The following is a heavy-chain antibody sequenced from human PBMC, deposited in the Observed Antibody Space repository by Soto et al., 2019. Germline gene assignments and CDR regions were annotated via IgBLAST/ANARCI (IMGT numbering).Heavy chain of an antibody. CDR2: TYYSGST. CDR3: ARGGWRLIDY. V-gene: IGHV4-59*08. Sequence: QVQLQESGPGLVKPSETLSLTCTVSGGSISSYYWSWIRQPPGKGLEWIGYTYYSGSTNYNPSLRRRVTISVDTSKSQFTLKLSSVTAADTAVYYCARGGWRLIDYWGQGTRVTVTS. CDR1: GGSISSYY. J-gene: IGHJ4*02. D-gene: IGHD3-3*01.